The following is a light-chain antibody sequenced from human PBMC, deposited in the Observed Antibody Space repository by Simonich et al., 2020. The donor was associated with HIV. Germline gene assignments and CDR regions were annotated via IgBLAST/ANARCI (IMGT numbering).Light chain of an antibody. CDR3: QQYSNYSRT. CDR1: QSISTW. Sequence: DIQMTQSPSTLSASVGDRVTITCRASQSISTWLAWYQQKPGKAPKLLIYKASSLESGLPSRFSGSGSGTEFTLTISSLQPDDFATYFCQQYSNYSRTFGQGTKVDIK. V-gene: IGKV1-5*03. J-gene: IGKJ1*01. CDR2: KAS.